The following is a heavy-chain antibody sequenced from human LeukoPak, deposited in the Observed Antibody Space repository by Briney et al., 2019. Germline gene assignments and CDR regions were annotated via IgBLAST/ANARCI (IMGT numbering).Heavy chain of an antibody. CDR3: ARDPQDYGGNEAGYEVNAFDI. Sequence: SQTLSLTCTVSGGSISSGSYYWSWIRQPAGKGLEWIGRIYTSGSTNYNPSLKSRVTISVDTSKNQFSLKLSSVTAADTAVYYCARDPQDYGGNEAGYEVNAFDIWGQGTMVTVSS. CDR2: IYTSGST. CDR1: GGSISSGSYY. V-gene: IGHV4-61*02. J-gene: IGHJ3*02. D-gene: IGHD4-23*01.